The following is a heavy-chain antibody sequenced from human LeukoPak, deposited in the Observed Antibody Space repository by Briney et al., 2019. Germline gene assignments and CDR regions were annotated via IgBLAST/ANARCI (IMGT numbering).Heavy chain of an antibody. CDR3: ARPRITIFGVVIDACDI. J-gene: IGHJ3*02. CDR1: GGSISSSSYY. Sequence: ASETLSLTCTVSGGSISSSSYYWGWIRQPPGKGLEWIGSIYYSGSTYYNPSLKSRVTISVDTSKNQFSLKLSSVTAADTAVYYCARPRITIFGVVIDACDIWGQGTMVTVSS. D-gene: IGHD3-3*01. CDR2: IYYSGST. V-gene: IGHV4-39*01.